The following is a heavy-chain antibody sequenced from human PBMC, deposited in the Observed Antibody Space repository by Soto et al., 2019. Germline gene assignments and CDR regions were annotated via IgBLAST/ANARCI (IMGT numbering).Heavy chain of an antibody. CDR2: ISGSGGST. D-gene: IGHD3-22*01. CDR3: AKDITMIVVVSLDY. Sequence: EVQLLESGGGLVQPGGSLRLSCAASGFTFSSYAMSWVRPAPGKGLEWVSAISGSGGSTYYADAVKGRFTISRDNSKNTPDMQMNSLRAEDTAVYYCAKDITMIVVVSLDYWGQGTLVTVSS. CDR1: GFTFSSYA. J-gene: IGHJ4*02. V-gene: IGHV3-23*01.